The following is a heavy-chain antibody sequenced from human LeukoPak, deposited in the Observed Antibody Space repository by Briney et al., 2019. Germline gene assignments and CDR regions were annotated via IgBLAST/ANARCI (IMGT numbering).Heavy chain of an antibody. CDR2: IFYSGST. J-gene: IGHJ6*03. CDR1: GGSISSYY. V-gene: IGHV4-59*08. Sequence: SETLSLTCTVSGGSISSYYWSWIRQPPGKEREWIGNIFYSGSTNYNPSLQSRVSISVDTSKNQFSLRLGSVTAADTAVYYCARQTTFSSGRLNYYYYYMDVWGKGTTVTVSS. CDR3: ARQTTFSSGRLNYYYYYMDV. D-gene: IGHD6-19*01.